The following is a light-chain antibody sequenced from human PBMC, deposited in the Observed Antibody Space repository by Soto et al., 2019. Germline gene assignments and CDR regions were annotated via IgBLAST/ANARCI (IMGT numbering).Light chain of an antibody. J-gene: IGKJ1*01. CDR3: MQALQAPLT. V-gene: IGKV2-28*01. CDR1: QSLLHSNGYNY. CDR2: LGS. Sequence: DIVVTQSPLSLPVTPGEPASISCRSSQSLLHSNGYNYLDWYLQKPGQSPQLLIYLGSNRASGVSDRFSGSGSGTDFTLRISRVEAEDVGLYYCMQALQAPLTFVQGTKVDIK.